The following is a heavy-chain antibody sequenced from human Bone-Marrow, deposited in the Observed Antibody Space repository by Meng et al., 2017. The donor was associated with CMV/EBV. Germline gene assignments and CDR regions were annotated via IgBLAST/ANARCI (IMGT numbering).Heavy chain of an antibody. Sequence: GESLKISCAASGFTFSSYSMNWVRQAPGKGLEWVSSISSSSSYIYYADSVKGRFTISRDNAKNSLYLQMNSLRAEGTAVYYCARDPWLVPGAFDIWGQGTMVTVSS. CDR3: ARDPWLVPGAFDI. J-gene: IGHJ3*02. CDR2: ISSSSSYI. V-gene: IGHV3-21*01. D-gene: IGHD6-19*01. CDR1: GFTFSSYS.